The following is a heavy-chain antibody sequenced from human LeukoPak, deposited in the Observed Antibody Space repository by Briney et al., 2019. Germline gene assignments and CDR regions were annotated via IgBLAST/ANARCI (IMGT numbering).Heavy chain of an antibody. V-gene: IGHV4-34*01. D-gene: IGHD3-10*01. Sequence: SETLSLTCAVYGGSFSGYYWSWIRQPPGKGLEWIGEINHSGSTNYNPSLKSRATISVDTSKNQFSLKLSSVTAADTAVYYCARGGLYYPFDYWGQGTLVTVSS. J-gene: IGHJ4*02. CDR2: INHSGST. CDR1: GGSFSGYY. CDR3: ARGGLYYPFDY.